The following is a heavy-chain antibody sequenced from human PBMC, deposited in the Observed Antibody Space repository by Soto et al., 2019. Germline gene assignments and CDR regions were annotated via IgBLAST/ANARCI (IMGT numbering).Heavy chain of an antibody. Sequence: QVQLQESGPGLVKPSQTLSLTCTVSGGSISSGGYYWSWIRQHPGKGLEWIGYIYYSGSTYYNPSLKSRVTISVDTSKNQFSLKLSSVTAADTAVYYCARDSERRGAVLEFGWFDTWGQGTLVTVSS. V-gene: IGHV4-31*03. CDR3: ARDSERRGAVLEFGWFDT. J-gene: IGHJ5*02. CDR1: GGSISSGGYY. CDR2: IYYSGST. D-gene: IGHD3-16*01.